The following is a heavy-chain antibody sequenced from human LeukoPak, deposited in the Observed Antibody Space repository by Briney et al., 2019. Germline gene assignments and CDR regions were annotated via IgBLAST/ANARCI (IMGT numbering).Heavy chain of an antibody. CDR2: INHSGST. J-gene: IGHJ6*03. V-gene: IGHV4-34*01. CDR1: GGAFSGYF. CDR3: ARIILDHYYYYMDV. Sequence: PSETLSLTCAVSGGAFSGYFWSWIRQPPGKGLEWIGEINHSGSTNYNPSLKSRVTISVDTSKNQFSLKVSSVTAADTAMYYCARIILDHYYYYMDVWGKGTTVTVSS.